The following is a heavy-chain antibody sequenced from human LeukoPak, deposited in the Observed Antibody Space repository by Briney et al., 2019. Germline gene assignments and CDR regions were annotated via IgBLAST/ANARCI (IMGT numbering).Heavy chain of an antibody. CDR2: ITLSGGSM. D-gene: IGHD2-2*01. V-gene: IGHV3-23*01. Sequence: GGSLRLSCAASGFTFSSYDMSWVRQAPGKGLEWVSSITLSGGSMFYADSVKGRFTISRDNSKNTLYLQMNSLGAEDTAVYYCAKRGNPAVGHHYLDVWGEGTTVSVSS. J-gene: IGHJ6*03. CDR3: AKRGNPAVGHHYLDV. CDR1: GFTFSSYD.